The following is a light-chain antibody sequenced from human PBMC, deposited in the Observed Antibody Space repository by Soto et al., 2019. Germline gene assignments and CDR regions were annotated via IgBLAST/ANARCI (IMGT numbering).Light chain of an antibody. V-gene: IGKV1-9*01. CDR1: QGISSY. J-gene: IGKJ5*01. CDR2: AAS. Sequence: IQLTQSPSSLSASVGDRVTITCRASQGISSYLAWYQQKPGKAPTLLIYAASTLQSGVPSRFSGSGSGTDFTRTISSLQPEDFATYYCQQLNSYPITSGQGTRLEIK. CDR3: QQLNSYPIT.